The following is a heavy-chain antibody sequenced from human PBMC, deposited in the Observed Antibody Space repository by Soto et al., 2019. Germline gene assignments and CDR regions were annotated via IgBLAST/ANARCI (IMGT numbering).Heavy chain of an antibody. CDR2: ISSTAGRTS. V-gene: IGHV3-23*01. CDR1: GFTFNTYP. D-gene: IGHD3-10*01. J-gene: IGHJ6*02. CDR3: AKGVLSFHYGMEV. Sequence: GGSLRLSCATSGFTFNTYPMTWVRQAPGKGLEWVSSISSTAGRTSSYADSAKGRFAISRDFSDNTVYLQMNNLRVDDTAVYFCAKGVLSFHYGMEVWGQGTTVTVSS.